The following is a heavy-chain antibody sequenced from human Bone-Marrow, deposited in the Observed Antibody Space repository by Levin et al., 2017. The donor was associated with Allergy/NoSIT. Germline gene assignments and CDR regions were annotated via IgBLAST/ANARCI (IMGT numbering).Heavy chain of an antibody. CDR1: GFIFRNYW. J-gene: IGHJ4*02. CDR2: ITTDGRST. CDR3: TRDQTVAAFDS. V-gene: IGHV3-74*03. D-gene: IGHD2-15*01. Sequence: PGGSLRLSCAASGFIFRNYWMHWVRQAPGKGLVWVSRITTDGRSTTYADSVKGRFTISRDNAKNTLYLQMNSLRAEDSAVYYCTRDQTVAAFDSWGQGTLVTVSS.